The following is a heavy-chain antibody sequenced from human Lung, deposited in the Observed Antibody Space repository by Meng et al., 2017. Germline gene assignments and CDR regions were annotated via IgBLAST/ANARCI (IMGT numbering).Heavy chain of an antibody. D-gene: IGHD4-11*01. J-gene: IGHJ4*02. Sequence: QVHLQQWGAGFLKPSEPLSLTCVVSGGSFSDYYWSWIRQPPGKGLEWIGEINHSGSTNYNPSLESRATISVDTSQNNLSLKLSSVTAADSAVYYCARGPTTMAHDFDYWGQGTLVTVSS. CDR1: GGSFSDYY. CDR2: INHSGST. V-gene: IGHV4-34*01. CDR3: ARGPTTMAHDFDY.